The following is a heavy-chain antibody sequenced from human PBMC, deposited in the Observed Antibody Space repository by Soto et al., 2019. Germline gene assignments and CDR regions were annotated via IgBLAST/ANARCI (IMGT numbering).Heavy chain of an antibody. J-gene: IGHJ4*02. Sequence: PGGSLRLSCAASGFTFSSYAMSWVRQAPGKGLEWVSAISGSGGSTYYADSVKGRFTISRDNSKNTLYLQMNSLRSDDTAVYYCARDLGFAARLIDYWGQGTLVTVSS. CDR1: GFTFSSYA. D-gene: IGHD6-6*01. CDR3: ARDLGFAARLIDY. CDR2: ISGSGGST. V-gene: IGHV3-23*01.